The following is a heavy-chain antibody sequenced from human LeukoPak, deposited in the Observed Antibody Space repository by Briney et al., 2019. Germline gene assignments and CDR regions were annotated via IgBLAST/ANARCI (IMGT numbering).Heavy chain of an antibody. D-gene: IGHD2-2*01. CDR3: AKDRRPEYCSSTSCYDYYYGMDV. CDR1: GFTFSSYA. J-gene: IGHJ6*02. Sequence: GGSLRLSCAASGFTFSSYAMSWVRQAPGKGLEWVSAISGSGGSTYYADSAKGRFTISRDNSKNTLYLQMNSLRAEDTAVYYCAKDRRPEYCSSTSCYDYYYGMDVWGQGTTVTVSS. V-gene: IGHV3-23*01. CDR2: ISGSGGST.